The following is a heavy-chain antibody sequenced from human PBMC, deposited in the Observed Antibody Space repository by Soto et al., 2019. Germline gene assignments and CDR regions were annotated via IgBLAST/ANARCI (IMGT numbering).Heavy chain of an antibody. V-gene: IGHV1-8*02. D-gene: IGHD3-10*01. CDR3: VRGRGLYGSGSPYY. J-gene: IGHJ4*02. CDR1: GYGFSVYY. CDR2: INPMSGNT. Sequence: GASVNVYWKAAGYGFSVYYMHWGRQAPGQGLEWMGWINPMSGNTGYAQKFQGRVTLTRNTSITTAYMELRSLRSEDTAVYYCVRGRGLYGSGSPYYWGQGTLVTVSS.